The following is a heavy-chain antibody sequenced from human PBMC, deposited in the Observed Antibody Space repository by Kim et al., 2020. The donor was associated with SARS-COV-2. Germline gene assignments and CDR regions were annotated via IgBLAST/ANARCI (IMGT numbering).Heavy chain of an antibody. CDR2: IKQDGSEK. CDR3: ARAPLRYCSSTSCYSVLDYFDY. J-gene: IGHJ4*02. V-gene: IGHV3-7*01. D-gene: IGHD2-2*01. Sequence: GGSLRLSCAASGFTFSSYWMSWVRQAPGKGLEWVANIKQDGSEKYYVDSVKGRFTISRDNAKNSLYLQMNSLRAEDTAVYYCARAPLRYCSSTSCYSVLDYFDYWGQGTLVTVSS. CDR1: GFTFSSYW.